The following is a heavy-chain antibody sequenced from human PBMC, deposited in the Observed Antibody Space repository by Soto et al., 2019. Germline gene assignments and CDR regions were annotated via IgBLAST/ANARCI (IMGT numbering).Heavy chain of an antibody. CDR1: GGSINSDAYF. Sequence: QVHLQESGPGLVKPSQTLSLTCTVSGGSINSDAYFWSWVRQHPGKGLEWIGYIYYSGNTYYNPYLTSRVSISIDASKNQFSLNLTSVTAADTGVYSCAIASAVTHETLAWGRGTMVTVAS. CDR2: IYYSGNT. V-gene: IGHV4-31*03. D-gene: IGHD2-21*01. J-gene: IGHJ3*01. CDR3: AIASAVTHETLA.